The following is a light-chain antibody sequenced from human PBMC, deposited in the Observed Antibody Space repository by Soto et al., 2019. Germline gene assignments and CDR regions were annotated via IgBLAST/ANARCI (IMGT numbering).Light chain of an antibody. Sequence: ETVLTQSPGTLSLSPGDRATLSCRASQSVSGSYLAWYHQKPGLAPRLLIYGASNRATGIPDRFSGSGSGTDFTLTISRLEPEDFAVYYCQQYGSSPGLFTFGPGTKVDVK. J-gene: IGKJ3*01. CDR2: GAS. V-gene: IGKV3-20*01. CDR1: QSVSGSY. CDR3: QQYGSSPGLFT.